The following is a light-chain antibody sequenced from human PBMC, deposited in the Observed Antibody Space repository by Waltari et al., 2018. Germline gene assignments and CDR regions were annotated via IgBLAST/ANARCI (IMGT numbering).Light chain of an antibody. V-gene: IGKV3-20*01. J-gene: IGKJ2*01. CDR2: DAS. CDR1: QSVGSSY. CDR3: QQYGGSPYT. Sequence: EIVLTQSPGTLSLSPGDRATLSCRTSQSVGSSYLAWYQHKPGQAPRLLIYDASSRATGIPDRFSGSGSGTDFTLTISRLEPEDFAMYFCQQYGGSPYTFGQGTKLEIK.